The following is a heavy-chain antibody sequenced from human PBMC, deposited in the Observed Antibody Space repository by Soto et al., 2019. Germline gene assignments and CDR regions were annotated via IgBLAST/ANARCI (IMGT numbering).Heavy chain of an antibody. J-gene: IGHJ4*02. V-gene: IGHV3-30*18. Sequence: QVQLVESGGGVVQPGRSLRLSCAASGFTFSHSGFHWVRQAPGKGLEWVIFISSDGNSQYYGDSVKGRFTISRDNSRNTLYPQMNSLRPGDTAVDYCAKDTPGTVSRWGQGTLVTVSS. D-gene: IGHD3-10*01. CDR1: GFTFSHSG. CDR2: ISSDGNSQ. CDR3: AKDTPGTVSR.